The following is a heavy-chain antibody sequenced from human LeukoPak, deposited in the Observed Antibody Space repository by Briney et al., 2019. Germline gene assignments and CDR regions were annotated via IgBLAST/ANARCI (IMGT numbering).Heavy chain of an antibody. CDR1: GFTFSSYS. J-gene: IGHJ4*01. D-gene: IGHD3-9*01. CDR3: ARVGGHYDILTGYYSLYYFDY. V-gene: IGHV3-21*01. CDR2: ISSSSSYI. Sequence: GGSLRLSCAASGFTFSSYSMNWVRQAPGKGLEWVSSISSSSSYIYYADSVKGRFTISRDNAKNSLYLQMNSLRAEDTAVYYCARVGGHYDILTGYYSLYYFDYWGYGTLVTVSS.